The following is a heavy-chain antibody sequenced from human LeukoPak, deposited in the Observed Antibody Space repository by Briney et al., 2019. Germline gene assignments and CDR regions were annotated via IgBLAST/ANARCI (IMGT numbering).Heavy chain of an antibody. D-gene: IGHD2-21*02. V-gene: IGHV3-30*02. CDR1: GFTFSSYG. CDR2: IRYDGSNK. CDR3: AGPVYCGGDFYWNYYYYMDV. Sequence: GGSLRLSCAASGFTFSSYGMHWVRQAAGKGMEWVAFIRYDGSNKYYADSVKGRFTISRDNAKNSLYLQMNSLRTKHTAINYCAGPVYCGGDFYWNYYYYMDVWGKGTTVTVSS. J-gene: IGHJ6*03.